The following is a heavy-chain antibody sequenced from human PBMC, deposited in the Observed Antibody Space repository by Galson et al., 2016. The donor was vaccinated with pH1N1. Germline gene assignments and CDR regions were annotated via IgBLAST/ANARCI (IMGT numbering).Heavy chain of an antibody. J-gene: IGHJ4*01. D-gene: IGHD3-22*01. CDR1: GFTFSSYV. Sequence: SLRLSCAASGFTFSSYVIHWVRQAPGKGLEWVSSISATGISTYYADSVKGRFTISRENSKNTVYLQMDSLRAEETALYYCAKDFGHYIPSTCSFVYWGRGALVTISS. CDR3: AKDFGHYIPSTCSFVY. V-gene: IGHV3-23*01. CDR2: ISATGIST.